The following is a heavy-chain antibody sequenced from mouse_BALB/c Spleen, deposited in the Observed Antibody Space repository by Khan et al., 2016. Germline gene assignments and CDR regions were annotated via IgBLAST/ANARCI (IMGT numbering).Heavy chain of an antibody. J-gene: IGHJ3*01. Sequence: VQLQQSGPELVKPGASVKLSCKASGYTFTSYVMHWVKQKPGQGLEWIGDINPYNEGTKFNEKLKGKATLTTDKSSSTAYMERSSLPSEDSSVYYWARTDAYGSSTWLAFWCQGTLVTVSA. V-gene: IGHV1S136*01. D-gene: IGHD1-1*01. CDR3: ARTDAYGSSTWLAF. CDR1: GYTFTSYV. CDR2: INPYNEGT.